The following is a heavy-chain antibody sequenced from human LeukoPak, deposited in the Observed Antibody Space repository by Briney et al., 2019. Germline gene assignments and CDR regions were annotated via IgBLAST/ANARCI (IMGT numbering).Heavy chain of an antibody. CDR3: ARDPYNSGSSYFDY. D-gene: IGHD3-10*01. Sequence: GGSLRLSCAVSGLTVSSNYMSWVRQAPGKGLEWVSAIYSGGSTFCADSVKGRFTISRDNSKNPLYLQMNSLRAEDTAVYYWARDPYNSGSSYFDYWGQGTLVTVSS. CDR2: IYSGGST. CDR1: GLTVSSNY. V-gene: IGHV3-53*01. J-gene: IGHJ4*02.